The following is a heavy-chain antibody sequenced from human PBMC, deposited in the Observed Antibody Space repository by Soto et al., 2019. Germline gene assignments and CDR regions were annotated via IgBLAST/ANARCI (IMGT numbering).Heavy chain of an antibody. CDR2: ITGRSAVP. D-gene: IGHD3-16*01. Sequence: EGQLLQSGGDLVQPGGSLRLSCAGSGLTLRSYAMTWIRQTPEKGLEWVSTITGRSAVPSYADSVNGRFTVARDNSKNTLYLQMNSLRPDDTAIYYCAKGGPFTGGFDPWGQGTLVTVSA. CDR1: GLTLRSYA. CDR3: AKGGPFTGGFDP. J-gene: IGHJ5*02. V-gene: IGHV3-23*01.